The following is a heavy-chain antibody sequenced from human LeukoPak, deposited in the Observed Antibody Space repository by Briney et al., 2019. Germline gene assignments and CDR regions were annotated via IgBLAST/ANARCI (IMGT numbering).Heavy chain of an antibody. D-gene: IGHD4-23*01. CDR1: GFRFSSYA. CDR3: ARGDPYYGGSNYYYMDV. CDR2: IWHDGSNK. J-gene: IGHJ6*03. Sequence: QPGGSLRLSCAASGFRFSSYAMSWVRQAPGKGLEWVAVIWHDGSNKNYGDSVKGRFTISRDNSKNTLYLEMNSLRAEDTAVYYCARGDPYYGGSNYYYMDVWGKGTAVTVSS. V-gene: IGHV3-33*08.